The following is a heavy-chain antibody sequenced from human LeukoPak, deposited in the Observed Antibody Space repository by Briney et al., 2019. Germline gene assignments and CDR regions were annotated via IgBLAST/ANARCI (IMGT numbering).Heavy chain of an antibody. CDR3: ARGGLTFGGN. Sequence: SETLSLTCAVSSGFISSSNWWSWVRQSPGKGLEWIGEISHTGNLNYNPSLMSRVTISIEKSKNQFSLRLTSVTAADTAVYYCARGGLTFGGNWGQGTLVTVSS. V-gene: IGHV4/OR15-8*02. D-gene: IGHD3-16*01. CDR2: ISHTGNL. J-gene: IGHJ4*02. CDR1: SGFISSSNW.